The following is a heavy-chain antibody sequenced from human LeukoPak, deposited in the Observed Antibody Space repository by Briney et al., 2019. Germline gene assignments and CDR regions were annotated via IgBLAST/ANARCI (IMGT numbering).Heavy chain of an antibody. Sequence: GGSLRLSCAASGFTFSSYGMHWVRQAPGKGLEWVAVIWYDGSNKYYADSVKGRFTISRDNSKNTLYLQMNSLRAEDMAVYYCASPVAATGGDAFDIWGQGTMVTVSS. V-gene: IGHV3-33*01. CDR1: GFTFSSYG. J-gene: IGHJ3*02. CDR2: IWYDGSNK. D-gene: IGHD2-15*01. CDR3: ASPVAATGGDAFDI.